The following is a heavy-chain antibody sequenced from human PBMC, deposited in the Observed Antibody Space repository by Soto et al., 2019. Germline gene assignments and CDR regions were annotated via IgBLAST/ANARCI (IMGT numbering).Heavy chain of an antibody. CDR1: GRAIRYYA. CDR3: AKDLRPDGRYDLDY. D-gene: IGHD2-15*01. CDR2: MVGDGSSS. V-gene: IGHV3-23*01. Sequence: GCRSLSGAASGRAIRYYAVDGVRLNKEKGLEWVSVMVGDGSSSDYADSVRGRFTISRDNSKNTLYLQMNSLRAEDTAVYYCAKDLRPDGRYDLDYWGQGTLVTVSS. J-gene: IGHJ4*02.